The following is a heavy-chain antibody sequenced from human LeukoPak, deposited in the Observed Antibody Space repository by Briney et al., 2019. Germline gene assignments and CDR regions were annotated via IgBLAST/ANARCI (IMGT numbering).Heavy chain of an antibody. D-gene: IGHD6-13*01. CDR3: ARDVSYNSLDS. V-gene: IGHV3-30*02. CDR1: GFTFSSYG. CDR2: IGVNESKK. Sequence: GSLRLSCVAPGFTFSSYGIHWVRQAPGKWLEGGVFIGVNESKKYYADSVKGRSTISRDNSKNTLYLKMNSLRAEDTAVYYCARDVSYNSLDSGGQGTLVTVSS. J-gene: IGHJ4*02.